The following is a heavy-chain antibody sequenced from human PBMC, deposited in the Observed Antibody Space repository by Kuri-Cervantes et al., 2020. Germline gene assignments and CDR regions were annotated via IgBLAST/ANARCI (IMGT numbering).Heavy chain of an antibody. CDR1: GGSVSSGSYY. CDR3: ARNREYGNWYFDL. V-gene: IGHV4-61*01. D-gene: IGHD4-17*01. J-gene: IGHJ2*01. CDR2: IYYSGST. Sequence: SETLSLTCTVSGGSVSSGSYYWSWIRQPPGKGLEWIGYIYYSGSTNYNPSLKSRVTMSVDTSKNQFSLKLSPVTAADSAMYYCARNREYGNWYFDLRGRGSLVTVSS.